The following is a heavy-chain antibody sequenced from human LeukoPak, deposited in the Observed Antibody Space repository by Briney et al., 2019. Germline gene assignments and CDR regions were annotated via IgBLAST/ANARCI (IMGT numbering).Heavy chain of an antibody. CDR1: GGSFSGYY. J-gene: IGHJ6*02. V-gene: IGHV4-34*01. Sequence: SETLSLTCAVYGGSFSGYYWSWIRQPPGKGLEWIGEINHSGSTNYNPSLKSRVTISVDTSKNQFSLKLSSVTAADTAVYYCAGRDYYYYYGMDGWGQGTTVTVSS. CDR2: INHSGST. CDR3: AGRDYYYYYGMDG.